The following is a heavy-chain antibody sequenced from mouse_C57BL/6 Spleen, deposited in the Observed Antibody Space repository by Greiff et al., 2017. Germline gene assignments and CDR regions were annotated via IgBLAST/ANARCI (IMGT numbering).Heavy chain of an antibody. D-gene: IGHD1-1*01. V-gene: IGHV1-26*01. CDR2: INPNNGGT. CDR1: GYTFTDYY. CDR3: ERTYYYGSSPYAMDY. Sequence: EVQLQQSGPELVKPGASVKISCKASGYTFTDYYMNWVKQSHGKSLEWIGDINPNNGGTSYNQKFKGKATLTVDKSSSTAYMELRSLTSEDSAVYKCERTYYYGSSPYAMDYWGQGTSLTVSS. J-gene: IGHJ4*01.